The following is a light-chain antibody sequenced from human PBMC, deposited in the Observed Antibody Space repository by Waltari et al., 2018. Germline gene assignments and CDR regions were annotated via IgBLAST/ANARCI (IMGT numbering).Light chain of an antibody. Sequence: SYVLTQPPSVSVAPGKTAKITCGGNNIGSKTVHWYQQKPGQAPILVLFDDSDWPSGIPERFSGSNSGNTATLSISGVGAGDEADYYCQVWDTNTDWVFGGGTRLSVL. CDR3: QVWDTNTDWV. CDR2: DDS. J-gene: IGLJ3*02. V-gene: IGLV3-21*03. CDR1: NIGSKT.